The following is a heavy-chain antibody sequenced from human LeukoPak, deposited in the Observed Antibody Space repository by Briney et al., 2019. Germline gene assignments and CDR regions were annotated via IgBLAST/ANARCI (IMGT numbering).Heavy chain of an antibody. CDR3: ATDRGHAFDI. J-gene: IGHJ3*02. CDR1: GFTVSSNY. CDR2: MYSGGST. D-gene: IGHD3-10*01. V-gene: IGHV3-53*01. Sequence: PGGSLRLSCAVSGFTVSSNYMSWVRQAPGKGLEWVSVMYSGGSTYYADSVKGRFTISRDNAKNTLFLQMNSLTAEDTAVYYCATDRGHAFDIWGQGAMVTVS.